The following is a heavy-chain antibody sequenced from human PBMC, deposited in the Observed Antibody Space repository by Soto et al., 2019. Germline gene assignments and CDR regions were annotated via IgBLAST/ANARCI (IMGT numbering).Heavy chain of an antibody. D-gene: IGHD3-10*01. J-gene: IGHJ4*02. CDR1: GGSISSGGYY. CDR2: IYYSGST. V-gene: IGHV4-31*03. Sequence: PSETLSLTCTVSGGSISSGGYYWSWIRQHPRKGLEWIGYIYYSGSTYYNPSLKSRVTISVDTSKNQFSLKLSSVTAADTAVYYCSRVTYYYGSGSYSAYYFDYWGQGTLVTVSS. CDR3: SRVTYYYGSGSYSAYYFDY.